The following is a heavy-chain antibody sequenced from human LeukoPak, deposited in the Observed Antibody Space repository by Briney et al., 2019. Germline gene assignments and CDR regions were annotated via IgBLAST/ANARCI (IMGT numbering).Heavy chain of an antibody. CDR2: IYYSGST. CDR1: GGSISTSGYY. CDR3: ARLRRVGATPFDY. V-gene: IGHV4-39*07. J-gene: IGHJ4*02. D-gene: IGHD1-26*01. Sequence: SETLSLTCTVSGGSISTSGYYWGWIRQPPGKGMEWIGNIYYSGSTYYNPSLKSRVTISVDTSKNQFSLKLSSVTAADTAMYYCARLRRVGATPFDYWGQGTLVTVSS.